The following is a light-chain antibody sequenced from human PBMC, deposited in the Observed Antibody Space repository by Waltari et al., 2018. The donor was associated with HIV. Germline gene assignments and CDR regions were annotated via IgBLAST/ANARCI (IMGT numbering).Light chain of an antibody. CDR1: ALPQQY. J-gene: IGLJ3*02. V-gene: IGLV3-25*03. Sequence: SYELTQPPSVSASPGQTARITCSGDALPQQYVYWYQQRPGQAPVLVINKDNERPSGIPERFSGSSSGTTVTLTISGVQAEDEADYYCQSVESSGSRVFGGGTKLTVL. CDR3: QSVESSGSRV. CDR2: KDN.